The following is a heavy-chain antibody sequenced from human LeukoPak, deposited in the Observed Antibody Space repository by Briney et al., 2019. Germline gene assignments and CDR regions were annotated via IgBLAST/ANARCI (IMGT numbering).Heavy chain of an antibody. J-gene: IGHJ4*02. V-gene: IGHV3-15*01. CDR2: IRSIAGGGTT. CDR3: TPRDY. CDR1: GFSFSTAW. Sequence: GGSLRLPCAASGFSFSTAWMSWVRQAPGKGLEWVGHIRSIAGGGTTDYAAPVKGRFTISRDDSKNTLYLQMNSLKTEDTAVYYCTPRDYLGQGTLVTVSP.